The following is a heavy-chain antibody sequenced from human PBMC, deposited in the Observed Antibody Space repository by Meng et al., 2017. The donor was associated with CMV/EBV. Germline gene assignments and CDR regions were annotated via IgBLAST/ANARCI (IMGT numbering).Heavy chain of an antibody. D-gene: IGHD3-22*01. CDR2: IYYSGNT. V-gene: IGHV4-31*02. CDR3: ARTGHPDYYDSTSYYTEYFQY. Sequence: GGYYWSWIRQHPGKGLEWIGYIYYSGNTYYNPPLKSRVTISVDTSKDQFSLRLISVTAADTAVYYCARTGHPDYYDSTSYYTEYFQYWGQGSLVTVSS. CDR1: GGYY. J-gene: IGHJ1*01.